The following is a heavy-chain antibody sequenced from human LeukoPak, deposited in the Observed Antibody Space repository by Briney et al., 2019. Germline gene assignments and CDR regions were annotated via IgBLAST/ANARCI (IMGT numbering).Heavy chain of an antibody. D-gene: IGHD2-15*01. CDR1: GGTFSSYA. CDR2: IIPISGTA. V-gene: IGHV1-69*13. J-gene: IGHJ4*02. Sequence: GASVKVSCKASGGTFSSYAITWVRQAPGQGLEWMGGIIPISGTANYAQKFQGRVTITADESTSTAYMELSSLRSEDTAVYYCTTDKHCSGGSCYYFDYWGQGTLVTVSS. CDR3: TTDKHCSGGSCYYFDY.